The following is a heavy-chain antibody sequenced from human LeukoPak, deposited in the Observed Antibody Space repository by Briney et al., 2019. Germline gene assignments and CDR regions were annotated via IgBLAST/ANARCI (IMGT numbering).Heavy chain of an antibody. CDR2: IYYSGST. D-gene: IGHD5-18*01. Sequence: SQTLSLTCTVSGGSISSGGYYWSWIRQPPGKGLEWIGYIYYSGSTNYNPSLKSRVTISVDTSKNQFSLKLSSVTAADTAVYYCARSTAMVPYFDYWGQGTLVTVSS. J-gene: IGHJ4*02. CDR1: GGSISSGGYY. V-gene: IGHV4-61*08. CDR3: ARSTAMVPYFDY.